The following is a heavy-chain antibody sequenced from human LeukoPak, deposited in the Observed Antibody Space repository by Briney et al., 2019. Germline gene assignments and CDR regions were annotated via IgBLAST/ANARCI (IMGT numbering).Heavy chain of an antibody. D-gene: IGHD6-6*01. J-gene: IGHJ6*02. V-gene: IGHV1-18*01. CDR2: ISAHNGNT. CDR1: GYTLTSYG. Sequence: PPASLKLSCKASGYTLTSYGINWVRQGPGQGLEWMGWISAHNGNTNYAQKLQGRVTKTTDTSTSTAYMELRSLRSDDTAVYYCARDFGPYSSSSFFPYYYYYYGMDVWGQGTTVTVSS. CDR3: ARDFGPYSSSSFFPYYYYYYGMDV.